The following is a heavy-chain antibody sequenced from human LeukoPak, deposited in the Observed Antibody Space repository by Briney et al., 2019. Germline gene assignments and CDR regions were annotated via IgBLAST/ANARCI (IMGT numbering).Heavy chain of an antibody. Sequence: SETLSLTCAVSGYFISSGFYWGWIRQPPGKGLEWIGNIYHSGSTYYNPSLKSRLTISVDTSKNQFSLKLFSVTAADTAVYYCARFVGAATTSHVDYWGQGTLVTVSS. CDR1: GYFISSGFY. D-gene: IGHD1-26*01. V-gene: IGHV4-38-2*01. CDR2: IYHSGST. J-gene: IGHJ4*02. CDR3: ARFVGAATTSHVDY.